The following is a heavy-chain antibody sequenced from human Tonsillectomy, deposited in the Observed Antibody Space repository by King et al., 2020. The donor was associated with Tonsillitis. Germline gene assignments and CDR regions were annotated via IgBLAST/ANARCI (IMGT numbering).Heavy chain of an antibody. CDR3: ARAGYCSTTSCSDAFDM. V-gene: IGHV1-3*01. D-gene: IGHD2-2*01. Sequence: VQLVESGAEVKKPGASVKVSCKASGYTFTTYAMHWVRQAPGQRLEWMGWINAGNGNTKYSQKFQGRVTITRDTSASTAYMELSSLRSEDTAVYYCARAGYCSTTSCSDAFDMWGQGTMVTVTS. CDR2: INAGNGNT. J-gene: IGHJ3*02. CDR1: GYTFTTYA.